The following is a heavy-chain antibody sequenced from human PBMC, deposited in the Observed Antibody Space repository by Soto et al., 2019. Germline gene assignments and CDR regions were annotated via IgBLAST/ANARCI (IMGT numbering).Heavy chain of an antibody. D-gene: IGHD2-15*01. CDR1: GYTFTSYY. CDR2: INPSGGST. CDR3: ARVYVCRGYCRTDYYDGLDV. Sequence: ASVKISCKASGYTFTSYYMHWVRQAPGQGLEWMGIINPSGGSTSYAQKFQGRVTMTRDTSTSTVYMELSSLRSEDTAVYYCARVYVCRGYCRTDYYDGLDVWGQGTTVTVSS. V-gene: IGHV1-46*01. J-gene: IGHJ6*02.